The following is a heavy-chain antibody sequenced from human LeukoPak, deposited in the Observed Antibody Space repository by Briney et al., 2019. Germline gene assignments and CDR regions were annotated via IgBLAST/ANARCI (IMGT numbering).Heavy chain of an antibody. Sequence: KPGGSLRLSCAASGFTFSDYYMNWIRQVPGKGLEYISSISASSSDTKYADSVKGRFTISRDNAKNSLYLQMNNLRAEDTAVYYCARYARLADYWGQGIPVTVSS. J-gene: IGHJ4*02. CDR1: GFTFSDYY. D-gene: IGHD2-8*01. CDR3: ARYARLADY. CDR2: ISASSSDT. V-gene: IGHV3-11*03.